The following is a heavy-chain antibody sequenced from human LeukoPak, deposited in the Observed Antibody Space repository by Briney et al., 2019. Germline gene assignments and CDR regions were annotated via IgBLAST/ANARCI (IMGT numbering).Heavy chain of an antibody. CDR2: IIPIFGTA. D-gene: IGHD2-21*01. CDR3: ARVVDDYYYYMDV. CDR1: GGTFSSYA. Sequence: SVKVSYKASGGTFSSYAISWVRQAPGQGLEWMGGIIPIFGTANYAQKFQGRVTITTDESTSTAYMGLSSLRSEDTAVYYCARVVDDYYYYMDVWGKGTTDTVSS. V-gene: IGHV1-69*05. J-gene: IGHJ6*03.